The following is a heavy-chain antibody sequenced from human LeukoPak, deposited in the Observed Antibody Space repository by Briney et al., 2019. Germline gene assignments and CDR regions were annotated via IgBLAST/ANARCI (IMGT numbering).Heavy chain of an antibody. Sequence: ASVKVSCKASGYTFTSYYMHWVRQAPGQGLEWMGIINPSGGSTSYAQKFQGRVTMTRDMSMSTVYMELSSLRSEDTAVYYCARTFYEQMPHFDYWGQGTLVTVSS. CDR1: GYTFTSYY. CDR2: INPSGGST. V-gene: IGHV1-46*01. CDR3: ARTFYEQMPHFDY. J-gene: IGHJ4*02. D-gene: IGHD3-16*01.